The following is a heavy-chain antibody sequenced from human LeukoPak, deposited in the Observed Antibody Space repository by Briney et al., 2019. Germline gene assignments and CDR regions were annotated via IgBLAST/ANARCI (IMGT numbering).Heavy chain of an antibody. Sequence: PGGSLRLSCAASGFTFSSYAMSWVRQAPGKGLEWVSAISGSGGSTYYADSVKGRFTISRDNAKNTLYLQMNSLRAEDTAVYYCAREKISGGYNWFDPWGQGTLATVSS. CDR1: GFTFSSYA. D-gene: IGHD3-3*02. V-gene: IGHV3-23*01. J-gene: IGHJ5*02. CDR2: ISGSGGST. CDR3: AREKISGGYNWFDP.